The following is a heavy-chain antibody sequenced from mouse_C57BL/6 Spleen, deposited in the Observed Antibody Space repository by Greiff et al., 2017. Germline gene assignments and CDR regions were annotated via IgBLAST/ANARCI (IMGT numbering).Heavy chain of an antibody. V-gene: IGHV5-6*01. J-gene: IGHJ4*01. CDR3: ARHPMTDGNYDYYAMDY. Sequence: EVQGVESGGDLVKPGGSLKLSCAASGFTFSSYGMSWVRQTPDKRLEWVATISSGGSYTYYPDSVKGRFTISRDNAKKTLYLQMSSLKSEDTAMYYCARHPMTDGNYDYYAMDYWGQGTSVTVSS. CDR1: GFTFSSYG. CDR2: ISSGGSYT. D-gene: IGHD2-1*01.